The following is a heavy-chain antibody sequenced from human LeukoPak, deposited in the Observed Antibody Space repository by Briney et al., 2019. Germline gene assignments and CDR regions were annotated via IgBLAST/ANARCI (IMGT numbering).Heavy chain of an antibody. CDR1: GVSFSGYY. D-gene: IGHD6-19*01. CDR2: INHSGST. J-gene: IGHJ6*02. Sequence: SETLCLTCAVYGVSFSGYYWSWIRQPPGKGLEWVGEINHSGSTNYNPSPKSRVTISVDTSTNQFSLKLSSVAAADTAVYYCARDPRFYSSGWLYYCYYYGMDVWGQGTTVTVSS. V-gene: IGHV4-34*01. CDR3: ARDPRFYSSGWLYYCYYYGMDV.